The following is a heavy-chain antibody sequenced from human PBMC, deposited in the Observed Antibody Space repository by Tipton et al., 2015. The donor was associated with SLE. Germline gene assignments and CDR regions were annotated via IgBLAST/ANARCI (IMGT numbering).Heavy chain of an antibody. CDR2: ISYDGSNI. J-gene: IGHJ4*02. D-gene: IGHD6-19*01. Sequence: SLRLSCAASVFTFSSYAMHWVRQAPGKGLEWEAVISYDGSNIYYADSVKGRFTISRDNSKNTLYLQMNSLRAEDTAVYYCARDGEQWLVNYFDYWGQGTLVTVSS. V-gene: IGHV3-30*04. CDR1: VFTFSSYA. CDR3: ARDGEQWLVNYFDY.